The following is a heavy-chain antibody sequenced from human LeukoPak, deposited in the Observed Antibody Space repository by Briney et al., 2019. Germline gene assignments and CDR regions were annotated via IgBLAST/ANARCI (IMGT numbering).Heavy chain of an antibody. CDR3: ARTFYDLPGY. D-gene: IGHD3-16*01. CDR1: EFTFSDYS. J-gene: IGHJ4*02. V-gene: IGHV3-48*02. CDR2: IHYSGTI. Sequence: PGGSLRLSCAASEFTFSDYSMSWVRQAPGKGLEWVSYIHYSGTIYYADSVKGRFIISRDNAKNSLFLQMNSLRDEDTAVYYCARTFYDLPGYWGQGTLVTVSS.